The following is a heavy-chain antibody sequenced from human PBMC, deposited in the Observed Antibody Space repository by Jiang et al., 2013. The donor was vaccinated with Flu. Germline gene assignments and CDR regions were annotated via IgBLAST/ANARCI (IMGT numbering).Heavy chain of an antibody. V-gene: IGHV1-2*02. Sequence: GAEVKKPGASVTVSCKASGYIFTGYFLQWVRQAPGQGLEWMGWINPNTGDTKYAQKFQDRVIMTRDTSISTAYMELRSLRSDDTAVYYCGRDRYHSLAEWGQGTQVIVSS. D-gene: IGHD3-22*01. CDR3: GRDRYHSLAE. J-gene: IGHJ4*02. CDR1: GYIFTGYF. CDR2: INPNTGDT.